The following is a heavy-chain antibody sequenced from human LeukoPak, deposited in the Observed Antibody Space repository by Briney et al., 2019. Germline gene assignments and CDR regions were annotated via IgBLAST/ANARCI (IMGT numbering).Heavy chain of an antibody. CDR1: GYTFTSYD. Sequence: ASVKVSCKASGYTFTSYDINWVRQATGQGLEWMGWMNPNSGNTGYAQKFQGRVTMTRNTSISTAYMELSSLRSEDTAVYYCARVKGRYCSGRSCARHWFDPWGQGTLVTVSS. J-gene: IGHJ5*02. CDR2: MNPNSGNT. D-gene: IGHD2-15*01. CDR3: ARVKGRYCSGRSCARHWFDP. V-gene: IGHV1-8*01.